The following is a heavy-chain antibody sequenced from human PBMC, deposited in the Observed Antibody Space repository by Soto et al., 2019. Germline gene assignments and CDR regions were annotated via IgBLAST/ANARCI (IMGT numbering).Heavy chain of an antibody. CDR1: GFTFSSYA. V-gene: IGHV3-23*01. Sequence: GGSLRLSCAASGFTFSSYAMSWVRQAPGKGLEWVSAISGSGGSTYYAESVKGRFTISRDNSKNTLYLQMNSLRAEDTAVYYCALRPIRYYDSSGYPFDYWGQGTLVTVSS. D-gene: IGHD3-22*01. J-gene: IGHJ4*02. CDR2: ISGSGGST. CDR3: ALRPIRYYDSSGYPFDY.